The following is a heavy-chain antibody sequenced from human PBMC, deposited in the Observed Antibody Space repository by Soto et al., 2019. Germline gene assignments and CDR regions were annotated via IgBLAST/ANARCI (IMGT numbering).Heavy chain of an antibody. CDR1: GFILSTYG. Sequence: EVQLLESGGGLVQPGGSLRLSCAASGFILSTYGMSWVRQAPGKGLDWVSGIRGGGGKTYYADSVKGRFTISRDNSRSTLYLQMDSLSAEDTAVYYCAKDRRCTGETCSLSNDYWGQGPLVTVSS. CDR2: IRGGGGKT. V-gene: IGHV3-23*01. J-gene: IGHJ4*02. CDR3: AKDRRCTGETCSLSNDY. D-gene: IGHD2-8*02.